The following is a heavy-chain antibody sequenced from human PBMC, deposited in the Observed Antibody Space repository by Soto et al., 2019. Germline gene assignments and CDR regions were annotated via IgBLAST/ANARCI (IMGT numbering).Heavy chain of an antibody. CDR2: IWYDGSNK. V-gene: IGHV3-33*01. Sequence: QVQLVESGGGVVQPGRSLRLTCAASGFTFSSYGMHWVRQAPGKGLEWVAVIWYDGSNKYYADSVKGRFTISRDNSKNTLYLQMNSLRAEDTAVYYCAREEVVGSYGPAPVYGMDVWGQGTTVTVSS. D-gene: IGHD3-16*01. J-gene: IGHJ6*02. CDR3: AREEVVGSYGPAPVYGMDV. CDR1: GFTFSSYG.